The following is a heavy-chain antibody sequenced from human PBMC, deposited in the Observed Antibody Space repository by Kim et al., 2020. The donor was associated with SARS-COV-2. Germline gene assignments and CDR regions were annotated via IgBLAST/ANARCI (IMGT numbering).Heavy chain of an antibody. CDR1: GYSFTSYW. D-gene: IGHD6-13*01. Sequence: GESLKISCKGSGYSFTSYWISWVRQMPGKGLEWMGRIDPSDSYTNYSPSFQGHVTISADKSISTAYLQWSSLKASDTAMYYCARHVQSSSWFNWFDPWGQGTLVTVSS. V-gene: IGHV5-10-1*01. CDR2: IDPSDSYT. J-gene: IGHJ5*02. CDR3: ARHVQSSSWFNWFDP.